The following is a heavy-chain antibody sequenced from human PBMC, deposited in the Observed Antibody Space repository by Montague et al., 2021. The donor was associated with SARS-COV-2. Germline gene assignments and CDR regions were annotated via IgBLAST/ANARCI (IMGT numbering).Heavy chain of an antibody. V-gene: IGHV3-11*01. Sequence: TIYYXDSVKGRFTISRDNAKNSLYLQMNSLRAEDTAVYYCARIRKGADYWGQGPLVTVSS. CDR3: ARIRKGADY. D-gene: IGHD3-16*01. J-gene: IGHJ4*02. CDR2: TI.